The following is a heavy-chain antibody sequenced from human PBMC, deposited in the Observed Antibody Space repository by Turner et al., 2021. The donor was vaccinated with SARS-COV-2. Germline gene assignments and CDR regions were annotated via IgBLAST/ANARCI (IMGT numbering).Heavy chain of an antibody. CDR1: GGSISSYY. CDR3: AGELVSVTRYYYYGMDV. V-gene: IGHV4-4*07. D-gene: IGHD6-13*01. CDR2: IHTSGNT. J-gene: IGHJ6*02. Sequence: QVQLQESGPGLVKPSETLSLTCTVSGGSISSYYWSWIRQPAGKGLEWIGRIHTSGNTDYNPSLKSRVTMSLDTSKNQFSLKLNSVTAADTAVYYCAGELVSVTRYYYYGMDVWGQGTTVTVSS.